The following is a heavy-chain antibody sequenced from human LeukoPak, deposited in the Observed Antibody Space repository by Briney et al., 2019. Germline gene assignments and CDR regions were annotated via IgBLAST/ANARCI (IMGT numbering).Heavy chain of an antibody. Sequence: GRSLRLSCAASGFTFSSFAMHWVRQAPGKGLEWVAVISYDGSNKKYTDSVKGRFTISRDNSKNTLYLQMNSLRADDTAVYYCAKDTPLCYFDYWGQGTLVTVSS. V-gene: IGHV3-30-3*02. J-gene: IGHJ4*02. CDR3: AKDTPLCYFDY. CDR2: ISYDGSNK. D-gene: IGHD3-16*01. CDR1: GFTFSSFA.